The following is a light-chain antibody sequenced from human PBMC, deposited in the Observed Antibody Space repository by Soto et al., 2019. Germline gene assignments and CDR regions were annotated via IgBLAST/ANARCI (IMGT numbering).Light chain of an antibody. CDR1: QGISSH. CDR2: EAS. J-gene: IGKJ5*01. CDR3: QQLNSYPLT. V-gene: IGKV1-9*01. Sequence: QLTQSPSALSASVGDRVTITCRASQGISSHLAWYQQKPGKAPKLLMYEASTLQSGVPSRFSGSRSGTDFTLAIRSLQPEEFATYYCQQLNSYPLTVGQGTRLEIK.